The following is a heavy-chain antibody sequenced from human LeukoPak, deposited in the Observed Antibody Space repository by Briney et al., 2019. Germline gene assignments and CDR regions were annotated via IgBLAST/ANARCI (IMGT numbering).Heavy chain of an antibody. CDR1: GFTFDNFA. Sequence: GRSLRLSCAASGFTFDNFALHWVRQAPGKGLEWVALISYDGTTKFYADSVRGRFTVSRDNSENTLYLEMNSLRLEDTAVYYCARGPLSGYEDYWGQGILVAVSS. D-gene: IGHD5-12*01. V-gene: IGHV3-30-3*01. CDR3: ARGPLSGYEDY. CDR2: ISYDGTTK. J-gene: IGHJ4*02.